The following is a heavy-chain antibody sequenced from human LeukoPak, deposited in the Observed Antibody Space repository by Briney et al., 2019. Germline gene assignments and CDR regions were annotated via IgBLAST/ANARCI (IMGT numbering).Heavy chain of an antibody. J-gene: IGHJ5*02. CDR2: IYYSGST. CDR1: GGSISSYY. V-gene: IGHV4-59*01. CDR3: ARGGHWPPTANWFDP. Sequence: PSETLSLTCTVSGGSISSYYWSWIRQPPGKGLEWIGYIYYSGSTNYTPYLKSRVTISVDTSKNQFSLKLSSVTAADTAVYYCARGGHWPPTANWFDPWGQGTLVTVSS.